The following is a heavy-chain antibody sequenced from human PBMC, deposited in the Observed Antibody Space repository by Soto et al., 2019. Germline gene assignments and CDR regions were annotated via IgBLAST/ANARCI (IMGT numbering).Heavy chain of an antibody. V-gene: IGHV4-34*01. CDR1: GGSFSGYY. CDR2: INHSGST. CDR3: AIVPLKGLYYGMDV. D-gene: IGHD2-15*01. J-gene: IGHJ6*01. Sequence: PSETLSLTCAVYGGSFSGYYWSWIRQPPGKGLEWIGEINHSGSTNYNPSLKSRVTISVDSSKNQFSLKLSSVTAADTAVYYCAIVPLKGLYYGMDVWCPGTTLTVSS.